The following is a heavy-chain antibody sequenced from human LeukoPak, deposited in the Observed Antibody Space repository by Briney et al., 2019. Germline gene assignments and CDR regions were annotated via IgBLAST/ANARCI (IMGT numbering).Heavy chain of an antibody. CDR3: ARGDYYYGMDV. J-gene: IGHJ6*02. Sequence: GGSLRLSCAASGFTFSSYSMNWVRQAPGKGLEWVSPIGSSSSYIYYADSVKGRFTISRDNAKNSLYLQMNSLRAEDTAVYYCARGDYYYGMDVWGQGTTVTVSS. CDR2: IGSSSSYI. V-gene: IGHV3-21*01. CDR1: GFTFSSYS.